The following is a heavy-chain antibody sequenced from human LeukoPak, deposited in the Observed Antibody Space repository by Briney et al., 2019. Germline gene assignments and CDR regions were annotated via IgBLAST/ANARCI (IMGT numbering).Heavy chain of an antibody. D-gene: IGHD1-26*01. J-gene: IGHJ4*02. V-gene: IGHV3-13*01. CDR3: ARQMTPHGNFDY. CDR2: IGTAGDT. Sequence: GGSLRLSCAASGFTLSNHAMHWVRRATGKGLEWVSAIGTAGDTFYPGSVKGRFTISRENAKNSLHLQMDSLRAEDTAVYYCARQMTPHGNFDYWGQGTLVTVSS. CDR1: GFTLSNHA.